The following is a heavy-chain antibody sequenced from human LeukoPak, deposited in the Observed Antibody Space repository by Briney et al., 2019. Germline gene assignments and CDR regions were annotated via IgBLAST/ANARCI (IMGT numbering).Heavy chain of an antibody. CDR1: GFTFSSSW. CDR3: VRGLNGNSDS. V-gene: IGHV3-74*01. Sequence: GGSLRLSCAASGFTFSSSWMHWVRQAPGKGLIWVSRMNSDGRTTTYADSVKGRFTISRDNAKNTLFLQMNSLAADDTAVYYCVRGLNGNSDSWGQGALVTVSS. CDR2: MNSDGRTT. J-gene: IGHJ4*02. D-gene: IGHD2-8*01.